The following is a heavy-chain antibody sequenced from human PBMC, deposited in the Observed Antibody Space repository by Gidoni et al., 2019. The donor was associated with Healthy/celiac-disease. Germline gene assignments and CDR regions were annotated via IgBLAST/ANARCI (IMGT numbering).Heavy chain of an antibody. Sequence: EVQLVESGGGLVKPGGSLRLSCAASGSPFISYSMNWVRQAPGKGREWVSSISSSSSYINYADSVKGRFTISRDNAKNSLYLQMNSLRAEDTAVYYCARVDWVAAAGPDYWGQGTLVTVSS. CDR2: ISSSSSYI. J-gene: IGHJ4*02. CDR3: ARVDWVAAAGPDY. V-gene: IGHV3-21*01. D-gene: IGHD6-13*01. CDR1: GSPFISYS.